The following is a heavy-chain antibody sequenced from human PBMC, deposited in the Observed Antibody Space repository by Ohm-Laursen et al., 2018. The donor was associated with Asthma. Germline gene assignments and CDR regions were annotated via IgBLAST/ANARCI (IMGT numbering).Heavy chain of an antibody. CDR1: GFTFSSYA. V-gene: IGHV3-21*04. J-gene: IGHJ4*02. CDR3: AKQVSGTADSFDY. D-gene: IGHD6-19*01. CDR2: ISSSSSYI. Sequence: SLRLSCAASGFTFSSYAMSWVRQAPGKGLEWVSSISSSSSYIYYADSVKGRFTISRDNAKNSLYLQMNSLRAEDTAVYYCAKQVSGTADSFDYWGQGTLVTVSS.